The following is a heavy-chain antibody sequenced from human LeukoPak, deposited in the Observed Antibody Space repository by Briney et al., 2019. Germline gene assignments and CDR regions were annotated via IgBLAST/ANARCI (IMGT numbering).Heavy chain of an antibody. CDR1: GFTFSSYE. J-gene: IGHJ4*02. CDR3: ARESIAVAGTNVFDY. CDR2: ISSSGSTI. V-gene: IGHV3-48*03. Sequence: PGGSLRLSCAASGFTFSSYEMNWVRQAPGKGLEWVSYISSSGSTIYYADSVKGRFTISRGNAKNSLYLQMNSLRAEDTAVYYCARESIAVAGTNVFDYWGQGTLVTVSS. D-gene: IGHD6-19*01.